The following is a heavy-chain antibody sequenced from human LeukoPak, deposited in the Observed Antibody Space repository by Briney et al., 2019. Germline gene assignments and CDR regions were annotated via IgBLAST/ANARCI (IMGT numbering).Heavy chain of an antibody. CDR3: ARRNGGMGGYFD. Sequence: TSQTLSLTCTVSGGSISSGGYYWSWFRQPPGKGPEWIGTIYYSGSTYYNPSLKSRVTISVDTSKNQFSLKLSSVTAADTAVYYCARRNGGMGGYFDWGQGTLVTVSS. V-gene: IGHV4-39*07. CDR2: IYYSGST. CDR1: GGSISSGGYY. J-gene: IGHJ4*02. D-gene: IGHD1-26*01.